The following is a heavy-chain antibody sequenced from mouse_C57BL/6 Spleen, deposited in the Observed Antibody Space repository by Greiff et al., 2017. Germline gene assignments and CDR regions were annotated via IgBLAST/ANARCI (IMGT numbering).Heavy chain of an antibody. J-gene: IGHJ1*03. D-gene: IGHD2-3*01. Sequence: EVQLVESGGGLVKPGGSLKLSCAASGFTFSDYGMHWVRQAPEKGLEWVAYISSGSSTIYYADTVKGRFTLSRDNAKSTLFLQMTSLRSEDTAMYYCARGDGNWYFDVWGTGTTVTVSS. V-gene: IGHV5-17*01. CDR3: ARGDGNWYFDV. CDR1: GFTFSDYG. CDR2: ISSGSSTI.